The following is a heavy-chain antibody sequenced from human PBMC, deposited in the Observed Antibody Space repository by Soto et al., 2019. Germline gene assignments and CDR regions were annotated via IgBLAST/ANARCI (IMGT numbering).Heavy chain of an antibody. J-gene: IGHJ4*02. CDR3: ARSYCGDDCALDH. CDR1: GFIFSNYV. Sequence: QVQLVESGGGVVQPGRSLRLSCAASGFIFSNYVMHWVRQAPGKGLEWLAVISYDGNSKHYADSVKGRFTISRDNSKSTLYGQMNSLRAEDTAVYYCARSYCGDDCALDHWGQGTLVTVSS. V-gene: IGHV3-30-3*01. CDR2: ISYDGNSK. D-gene: IGHD2-21*02.